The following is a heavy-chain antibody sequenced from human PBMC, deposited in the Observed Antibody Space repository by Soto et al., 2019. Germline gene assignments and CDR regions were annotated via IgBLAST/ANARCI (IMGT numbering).Heavy chain of an antibody. Sequence: QVQLQESGPRLVEPSGTLSLTCAVSGGSITSSNWWSWIRHPPGKGLEWIGEIYHTGSINYNPALKTRVTMSVDKSKNQFSLKLTSVTAADTAVYYCACYYESSGYRFDYWGQGTLVTVSS. CDR2: IYHTGSI. CDR3: ACYYESSGYRFDY. V-gene: IGHV4-4*02. J-gene: IGHJ4*02. CDR1: GGSITSSNW. D-gene: IGHD3-22*01.